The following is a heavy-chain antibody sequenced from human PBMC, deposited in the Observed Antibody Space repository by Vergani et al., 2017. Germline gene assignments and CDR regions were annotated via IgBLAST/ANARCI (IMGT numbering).Heavy chain of an antibody. J-gene: IGHJ6*03. CDR1: GGSISSYY. V-gene: IGHV4-59*08. CDR3: ARQKDYYMDV. Sequence: QVQLPEAGPGLVKPSETLSLTCTVSGGSISSYYWSWIRQPPGKGLEWIGYIYYSGTTYYNPSLESRLTISLDTSENHLSLKLTSVTAADTAVYYCARQKDYYMDVWGKGATVTVS. CDR2: IYYSGTT.